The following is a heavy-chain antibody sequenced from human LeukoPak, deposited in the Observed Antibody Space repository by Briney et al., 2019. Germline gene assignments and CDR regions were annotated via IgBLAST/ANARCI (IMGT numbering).Heavy chain of an antibody. J-gene: IGHJ4*02. D-gene: IGHD3-22*01. V-gene: IGHV3-23*01. CDR3: ARISYDSSGYYDN. CDR1: GFTFSTYA. CDR2: ISDSGGTT. Sequence: PGASLRLSCAASGFTFSTYAMSWVRQAPGKGLEWVSGISDSGGTTYYADSVKGRFTISRDNAKNTLYLQMNSLRAEDTAVYYCARISYDSSGYYDNWGQGTLVTVSS.